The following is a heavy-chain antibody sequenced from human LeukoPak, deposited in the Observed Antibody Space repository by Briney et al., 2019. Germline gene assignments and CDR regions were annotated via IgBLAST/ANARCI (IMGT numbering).Heavy chain of an antibody. CDR3: ARLVIEQLAGGVFDY. CDR2: IYPGDSDT. J-gene: IGHJ4*02. D-gene: IGHD6-13*01. CDR1: GSHFTSYW. V-gene: IGHV5-51*01. Sequence: GASLKISCKASGSHFTSYWLGWVRQMPGKGLEWMRIIYPGDSDTRYSPSFQGQVTISADKSISTAYLQWSSLKASDTAMYYCARLVIEQLAGGVFDYWGQGTLVTVSS.